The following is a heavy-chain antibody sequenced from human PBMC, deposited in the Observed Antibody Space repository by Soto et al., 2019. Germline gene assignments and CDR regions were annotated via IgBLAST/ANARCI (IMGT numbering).Heavy chain of an antibody. CDR1: GYTFTSYG. J-gene: IGHJ4*02. V-gene: IGHV1-18*01. D-gene: IGHD6-13*01. CDR3: AREWSSSWLGCYDY. CDR2: ISAYNGNT. Sequence: ASVKVSCKASGYTFTSYGISWVRQAPGQGLEWMGWISAYNGNTNYAQKLQGRVTMTTDTSTSTAYMELRSLRSDDTAVYYCAREWSSSWLGCYDYWGQGTLVTVSS.